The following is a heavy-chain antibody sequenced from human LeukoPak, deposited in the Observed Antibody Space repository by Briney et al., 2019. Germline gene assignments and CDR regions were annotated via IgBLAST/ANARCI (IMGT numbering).Heavy chain of an antibody. CDR1: GGSISSYY. J-gene: IGHJ4*02. V-gene: IGHV4-4*07. D-gene: IGHD3-9*01. CDR3: ARDSDILTGYSLGYFDY. Sequence: PSETLSLTCTVSGGSISSYYWSWIRQPAGKGLEWIGRIYTSGSTNYNPSLKSRVTISIDTSKNQFSLKLSSVTAADTAVYYCARDSDILTGYSLGYFDYWGQGTLVTVSS. CDR2: IYTSGST.